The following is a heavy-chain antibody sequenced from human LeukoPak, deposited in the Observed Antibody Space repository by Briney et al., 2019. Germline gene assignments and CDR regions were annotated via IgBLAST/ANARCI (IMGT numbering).Heavy chain of an antibody. CDR3: ASSGSYPPPYYFDY. J-gene: IGHJ4*02. CDR2: ISSSSYI. Sequence: GGSLRLSCAASGFTFSSYSMNWVRQAPGKGLEWVSSISSSSYIYYADSVKGRFTISRDNAKNSLYLQMNSLRAEDTAVYYCASSGSYPPPYYFDYWGQGTLVTVSS. CDR1: GFTFSSYS. D-gene: IGHD1-26*01. V-gene: IGHV3-21*01.